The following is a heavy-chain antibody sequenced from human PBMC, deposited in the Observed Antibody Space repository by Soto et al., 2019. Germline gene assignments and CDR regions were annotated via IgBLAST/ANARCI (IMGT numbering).Heavy chain of an antibody. D-gene: IGHD1-26*01. Sequence: EVQVVESGGGLVKPGGSLTLSCNFTFSLYSMNWVRQAPGKGLEWVASISSGAAYIKYADSVQGRFTISRDNAKSSVSLPMSRLRGEGTAGYFCTRDEGGSYDSWFHPWGQGTQVTVSA. J-gene: IGHJ5*02. V-gene: IGHV3-21*01. CDR3: TRDEGGSYDSWFHP. CDR2: ISSGAAYI. CDR1: TFSLYS.